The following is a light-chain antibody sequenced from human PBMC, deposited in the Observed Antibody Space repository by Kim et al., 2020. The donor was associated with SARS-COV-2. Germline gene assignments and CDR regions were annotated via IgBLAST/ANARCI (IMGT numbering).Light chain of an antibody. V-gene: IGLV1-40*01. Sequence: VTISCTGSSSNIGKHYAVHWDRQVPGSAPKLLIYGNTNRPSGVPDRFSGSKSGTSAYLAITGLQPEDEGDYYCQSYDSSLSGPWVFGGGTKVTVL. CDR1: SSNIGKHYA. J-gene: IGLJ3*02. CDR2: GNT. CDR3: QSYDSSLSGPWV.